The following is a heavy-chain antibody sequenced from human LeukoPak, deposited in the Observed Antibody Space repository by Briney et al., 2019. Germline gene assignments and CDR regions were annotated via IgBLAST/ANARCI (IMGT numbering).Heavy chain of an antibody. Sequence: SETLSLTCTVSGYSISSGYYWGWIRQPPGKGLEWIGSIYHSGSTFYNPSLKSRVTISVDTSKNQFSLNLSSVTAADTAVYYCARDSGLRSSTSLDPWGQGTLVTVSS. V-gene: IGHV4-38-2*02. J-gene: IGHJ5*02. CDR2: IYHSGST. CDR3: ARDSGLRSSTSLDP. CDR1: GYSISSGYY. D-gene: IGHD2-2*01.